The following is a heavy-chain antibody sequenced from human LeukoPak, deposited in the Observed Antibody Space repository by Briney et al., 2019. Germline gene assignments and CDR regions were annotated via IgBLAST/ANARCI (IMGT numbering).Heavy chain of an antibody. CDR1: GFTFSSYA. D-gene: IGHD6-13*01. J-gene: IGHJ4*02. V-gene: IGHV3-30*04. CDR3: ARDDVAAAGTGSFDY. Sequence: PGRSLRLSCAASGFTFSSYAMHWVRQAPGKGLEWVAVISYDGSNKYYADSVKGRFTISRDNSKNTLYLQMNSLRAEDTAVYYCARDDVAAAGTGSFDYWGQGTLVTVSP. CDR2: ISYDGSNK.